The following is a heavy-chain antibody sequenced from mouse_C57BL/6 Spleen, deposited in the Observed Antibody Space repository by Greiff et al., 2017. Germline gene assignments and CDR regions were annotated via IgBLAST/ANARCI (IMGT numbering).Heavy chain of an antibody. J-gene: IGHJ2*01. CDR1: GYSITSDY. D-gene: IGHD1-1*01. Sequence: EVKLMESGPGLAKPSQTLSLTCSVTGYSITSDYWNWIRQFPGNKLEYMGYISYSGSTYYNPSLKSRISITRDTSKNQYYLQLNSGTTEDTATYYCARATTVVAHFDYWGQGTTLTVSS. CDR2: ISYSGST. CDR3: ARATTVVAHFDY. V-gene: IGHV3-8*01.